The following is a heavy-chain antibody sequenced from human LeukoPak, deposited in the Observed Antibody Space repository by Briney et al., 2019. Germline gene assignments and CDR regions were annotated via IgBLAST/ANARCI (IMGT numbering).Heavy chain of an antibody. J-gene: IGHJ6*02. CDR3: ARNNGMDV. CDR2: VNRDGSET. Sequence: QPGGSPRLSCAASGFALSSHWMTWVRQVPGRGPEWVANVNRDGSETYYLDSVKGRFTISKDNAKNSLYLQMNSLRAEDTALYHCARNNGMDVWGQGTTVIVSS. CDR1: GFALSSHW. V-gene: IGHV3-7*03.